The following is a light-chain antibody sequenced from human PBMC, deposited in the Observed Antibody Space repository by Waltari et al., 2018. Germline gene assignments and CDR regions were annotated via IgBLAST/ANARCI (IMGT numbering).Light chain of an antibody. Sequence: QSVLTQPPSVSAAPGQKVTISCSGSISNIGNTFVSWYQQLPGTAPKLLIYYNDKRPSGIPDRFSGSKSGTSATLCITGLQTGDEAEYYCGAWDSSLSAGVFGGGTKLTVL. CDR1: ISNIGNTF. CDR2: YND. J-gene: IGLJ3*02. V-gene: IGLV1-51*01. CDR3: GAWDSSLSAGV.